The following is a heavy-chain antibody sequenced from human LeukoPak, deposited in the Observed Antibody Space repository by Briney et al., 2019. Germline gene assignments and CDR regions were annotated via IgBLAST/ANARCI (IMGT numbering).Heavy chain of an antibody. Sequence: ASVKVSCKASGYTFTSYDINWVRQATGQGLEWMGWMNPNSGHTGYAQKFQGRVTMTRNTSISTAYMELSSLRSEDTAVYYCARDPLVVPAAMHSNADYWGQGTLVTVSS. CDR3: ARDPLVVPAAMHSNADY. CDR2: MNPNSGHT. CDR1: GYTFTSYD. D-gene: IGHD2-2*01. J-gene: IGHJ4*02. V-gene: IGHV1-8*01.